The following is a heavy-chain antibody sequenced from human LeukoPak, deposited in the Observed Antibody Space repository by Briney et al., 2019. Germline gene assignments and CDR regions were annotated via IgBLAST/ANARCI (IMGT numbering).Heavy chain of an antibody. CDR3: ARPIVGAIQVGY. CDR1: GFTFSSYG. V-gene: IGHV3-23*01. D-gene: IGHD1-26*01. CDR2: ISGGGGST. J-gene: IGHJ4*02. Sequence: PGGSLRLSCAASGFTFSSYGMSRVRQAPGKGLEWVSAISGGGGSTYYADSVKGRFTISRDNAKNSLYLQMNSLRAEDTAVYYCARPIVGAIQVGYWGQGTLVTVSS.